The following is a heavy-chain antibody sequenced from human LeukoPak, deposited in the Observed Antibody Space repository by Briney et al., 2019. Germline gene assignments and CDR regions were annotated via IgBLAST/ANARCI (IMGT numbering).Heavy chain of an antibody. CDR3: ARGLGGYTSSQAY. Sequence: SETLSLTCTVSGGSISSYYWSWIRQPPGKGLEWIGYIYYSGSTNYNPSLKSRVTISVDTSKNQFSLKLSSVTAADTAVYYCARGLGGYTSSQAYWGQGTLVTVSS. D-gene: IGHD6-13*01. J-gene: IGHJ4*02. CDR2: IYYSGST. CDR1: GGSISSYY. V-gene: IGHV4-59*01.